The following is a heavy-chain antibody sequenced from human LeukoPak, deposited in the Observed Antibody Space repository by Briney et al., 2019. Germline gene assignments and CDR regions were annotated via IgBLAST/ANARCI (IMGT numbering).Heavy chain of an antibody. Sequence: SETLSLTCIVSDGSVSSSGYYWGWIRQPPGKGLEWIGSVSHTGSTYYNSSLKSRVTISVDTSKNQFSLKLSSVTAADTAVYYCASTPYSSSSDHPGDHGYYYYYMDVWGKGTTVTVSS. CDR1: DGSVSSSGYY. CDR2: VSHTGST. V-gene: IGHV4-39*07. J-gene: IGHJ6*03. CDR3: ASTPYSSSSDHPGDHGYYYYYMDV. D-gene: IGHD6-13*01.